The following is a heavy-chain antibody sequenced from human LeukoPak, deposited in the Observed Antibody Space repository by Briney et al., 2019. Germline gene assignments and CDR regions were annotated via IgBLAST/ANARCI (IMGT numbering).Heavy chain of an antibody. CDR3: ARKPYGSGTLSGAWFYP. CDR2: INHSGST. CDR1: GGSFRGYY. D-gene: IGHD3-10*01. V-gene: IGHV4-34*01. Sequence: SETLSLTCGVYGGSFRGYYWSWIRQPPGKGLEWIGEINHSGSTNYNPSLKSRVTISVDTSKNQFSLKLNSVTAADTAVYYCARKPYGSGTLSGAWFYPWGQGTLVTVSS. J-gene: IGHJ5*02.